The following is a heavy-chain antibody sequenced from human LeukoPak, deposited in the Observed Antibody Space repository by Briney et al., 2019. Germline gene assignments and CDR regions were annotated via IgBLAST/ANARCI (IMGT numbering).Heavy chain of an antibody. V-gene: IGHV3-30*01. CDR2: ISYDGTYT. Sequence: PGGSLRLSCAGSGFTFSTHAMHWVRQAPGKGLEWVAVISYDGTYTYYVDSVKGRFTISRDDSKNTLFLQLNSLRVEDTAVYYCARGLGHCSSTVCYGNWFDPWGQGTLDTVSS. J-gene: IGHJ5*02. D-gene: IGHD2-2*01. CDR3: ARGLGHCSSTVCYGNWFDP. CDR1: GFTFSTHA.